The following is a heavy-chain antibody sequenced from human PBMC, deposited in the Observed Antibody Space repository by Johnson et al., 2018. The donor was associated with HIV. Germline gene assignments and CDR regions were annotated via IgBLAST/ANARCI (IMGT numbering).Heavy chain of an antibody. CDR2: INWNGGST. Sequence: VQLVESGGGVVQPGRSLRLSCAASGFTFSSYAMHWVRQAPGKGLEWVSGINWNGGSTGYTDSVKGRFTISRDNAKNSLYLQMNSLRVEDTALYYCARLMAARTLDDAFDLWGQGTMVTVSS. CDR1: GFTFSSYA. D-gene: IGHD6-13*01. CDR3: ARLMAARTLDDAFDL. V-gene: IGHV3-20*04. J-gene: IGHJ3*01.